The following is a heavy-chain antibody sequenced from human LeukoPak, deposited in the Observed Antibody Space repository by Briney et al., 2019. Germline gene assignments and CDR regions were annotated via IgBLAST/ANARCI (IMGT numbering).Heavy chain of an antibody. CDR3: AKDALRSTGYSSSWSQVDAFDI. V-gene: IGHV3-48*01. CDR2: ISSSTI. Sequence: GGSLRLSCAASGFTFSSYSMNWVRQAPGKGLEWVSYISSSTIYYADSVKGRFTISRDNSKNTLYLQMNSLRAEDTAVYYCAKDALRSTGYSSSWSQVDAFDIWGQGTMVTVSS. CDR1: GFTFSSYS. D-gene: IGHD6-13*01. J-gene: IGHJ3*02.